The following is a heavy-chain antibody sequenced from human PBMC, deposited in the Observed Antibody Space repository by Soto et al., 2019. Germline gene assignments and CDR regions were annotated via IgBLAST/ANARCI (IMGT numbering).Heavy chain of an antibody. J-gene: IGHJ6*02. CDR2: INSDGSTT. CDR3: ARDAYYDMGV. Sequence: EVQLVESGGGLVQPGGSLRLSCAASGFTFSTYWMHWVRQAPGKGLVWVSRINSDGSTTNYADSVKGRFTISRDNAKNTLYLQMNSLRAEDTAVYYCARDAYYDMGVWGQGTTVTVAS. V-gene: IGHV3-74*01. CDR1: GFTFSTYW.